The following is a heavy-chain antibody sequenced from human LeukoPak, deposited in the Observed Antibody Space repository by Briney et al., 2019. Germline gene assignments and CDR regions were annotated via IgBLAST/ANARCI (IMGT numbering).Heavy chain of an antibody. J-gene: IGHJ4*02. CDR1: GFTVSSNY. V-gene: IGHV3-66*01. D-gene: IGHD3-10*01. Sequence: GGSLRLSCAASGFTVSSNYMSWVRQAPGKGLEWVSVIYSGGSTYYADSVKGRFTISRDNSKNTLYLQMNSLRAEDTAVYYCARASGYYYGSGSPYFDYWGQGTLVTVSS. CDR2: IYSGGST. CDR3: ARASGYYYGSGSPYFDY.